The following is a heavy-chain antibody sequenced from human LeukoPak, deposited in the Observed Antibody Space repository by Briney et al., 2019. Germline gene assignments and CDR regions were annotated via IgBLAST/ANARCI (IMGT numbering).Heavy chain of an antibody. CDR3: TGSASGYYDY. CDR2: ISSSSSYI. V-gene: IGHV3-21*01. D-gene: IGHD3-3*01. Sequence: GGSLRLSCAASGFTFSSYSMNWVRQAPGKGLEWVSSISSSSSYIYYADSVKGRFTISRDNAKNSLYLQMNSLRAEDTAVYYCTGSASGYYDYWGQGTLVTVSS. CDR1: GFTFSSYS. J-gene: IGHJ4*02.